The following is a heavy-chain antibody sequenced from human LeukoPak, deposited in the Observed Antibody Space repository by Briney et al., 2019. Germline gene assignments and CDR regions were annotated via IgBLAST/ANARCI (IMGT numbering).Heavy chain of an antibody. CDR2: ISDSGGGT. D-gene: IGHD3-9*01. CDR1: RFTFSISA. Sequence: GGSLRLSCAASRFTFSISAMSWVRQAPGKGLEWVSGISDSGGGTFYADSVKGRFTISRDNSKNILYLQMNSLRADDTAVYYCAKVSESNYDILTGYYTPYYFDYWGQGTLVTVSS. CDR3: AKVSESNYDILTGYYTPYYFDY. J-gene: IGHJ4*02. V-gene: IGHV3-23*01.